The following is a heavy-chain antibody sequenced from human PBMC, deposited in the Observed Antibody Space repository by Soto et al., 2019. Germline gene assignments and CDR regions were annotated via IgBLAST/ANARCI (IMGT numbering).Heavy chain of an antibody. CDR2: IYYSGST. V-gene: IGHV4-39*01. CDR3: ASGGWETPI. J-gene: IGHJ4*02. Sequence: SEPLSLTCTVSGGSISSSSYYWGWIRQPPGKGLEWIGSIYYSGSTYYNPSLKSRVTISVDTSKNQFSLLQMNSLTAEDTAVYYCASGGWETPIWGQGTLVTVSS. D-gene: IGHD1-26*01. CDR1: GGSISSSSYY.